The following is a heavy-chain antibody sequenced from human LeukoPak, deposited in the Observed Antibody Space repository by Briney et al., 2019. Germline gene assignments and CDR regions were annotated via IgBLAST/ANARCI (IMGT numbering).Heavy chain of an antibody. CDR3: ARGGPLTYDIVVVVAATHMFDY. V-gene: IGHV4-34*01. Sequence: SETLSLTCAVYGGSLSGHYWSWIRQPPGKGLEWIGEINHSGSTNYNPSLKSRVTISVDTSKNQFSLKLNSMTAADTAVYYCARGGPLTYDIVVVVAATHMFDYWGQGTLVTVSS. CDR1: GGSLSGHY. CDR2: INHSGST. J-gene: IGHJ4*02. D-gene: IGHD2-15*01.